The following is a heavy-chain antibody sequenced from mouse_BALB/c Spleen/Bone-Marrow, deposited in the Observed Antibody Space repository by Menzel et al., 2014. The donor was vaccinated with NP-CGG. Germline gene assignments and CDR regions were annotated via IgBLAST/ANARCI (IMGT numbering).Heavy chain of an antibody. Sequence: EVHLVESGGGLVKSGGSLKLSCAASGFSFNSYGMSWVRQTPEKGLEWVATISGGGSYTFYPDSVKGRFTISRDNAKNNLYLQLSSLRSEDTALYYCARHAYYGQTEVSFVYWGQGTLVTVPA. CDR1: GFSFNSYG. V-gene: IGHV5-9-2*01. J-gene: IGHJ3*01. CDR3: ARHAYYGQTEVSFVY. D-gene: IGHD2-10*01. CDR2: ISGGGSYT.